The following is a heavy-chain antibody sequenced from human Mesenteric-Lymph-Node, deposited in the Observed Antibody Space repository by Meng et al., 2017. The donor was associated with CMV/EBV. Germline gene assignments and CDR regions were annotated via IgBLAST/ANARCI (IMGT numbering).Heavy chain of an antibody. CDR3: AKDQRAVTMVREIYYYYGMDV. CDR2: ISYDRSNK. Sequence: GGSLRLSCAASGFTFSSYAMHWVRQAPGKGLEWVAVISYDRSNKYYADSVKGRFTISRDNSKNTLYLQMNSLRAEDTAVYYCAKDQRAVTMVREIYYYYGMDVWGQGTTVTVSS. V-gene: IGHV3-30*04. CDR1: GFTFSSYA. J-gene: IGHJ6*02. D-gene: IGHD3-10*01.